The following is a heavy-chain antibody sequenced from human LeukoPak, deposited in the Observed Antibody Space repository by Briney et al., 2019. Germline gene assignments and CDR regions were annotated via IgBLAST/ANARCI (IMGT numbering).Heavy chain of an antibody. Sequence: QSGGSLRLSCAASGFTFSSYAMSWVRQAPGKGLEWVSTISGSGGTTYYADSVKGRFTISRDNSKNTLYLQMNSLRAEDTAVYYCARVALWFGESYYFDYWGQGTLVTVSS. CDR2: ISGSGGTT. CDR3: ARVALWFGESYYFDY. D-gene: IGHD3-10*01. J-gene: IGHJ4*02. V-gene: IGHV3-23*01. CDR1: GFTFSSYA.